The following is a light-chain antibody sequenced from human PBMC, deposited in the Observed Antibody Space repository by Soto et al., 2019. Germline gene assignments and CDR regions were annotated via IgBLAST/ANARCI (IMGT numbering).Light chain of an antibody. Sequence: QSVLTQPPSGSRTPGRGAFFPGFGADSNIGSTAVNWYQQLPGTAPRLLIYSSNQRPSGVPDRISGSKSGTSASLAISGLQSEDEADYYCAAWDDDLHVWLFGGGTKLTVL. J-gene: IGLJ3*02. CDR3: AAWDDDLHVWL. CDR2: SSN. V-gene: IGLV1-44*01. CDR1: DSNIGSTA.